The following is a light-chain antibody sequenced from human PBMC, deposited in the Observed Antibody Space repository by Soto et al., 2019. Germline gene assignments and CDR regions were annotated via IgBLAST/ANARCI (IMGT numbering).Light chain of an antibody. CDR3: SSYAGSNIPVV. CDR1: SSDVGGYNC. CDR2: EVS. J-gene: IGLJ2*01. Sequence: QSALAQPPSASGSPGQSVTISCTGTSSDVGGYNCVSWYQQHPGKAPKLMIYEVSKRPSGVPDRFSGSKSGNTASLTVSGLQAEDEADYYCSSYAGSNIPVVFGGVTKVPVL. V-gene: IGLV2-8*01.